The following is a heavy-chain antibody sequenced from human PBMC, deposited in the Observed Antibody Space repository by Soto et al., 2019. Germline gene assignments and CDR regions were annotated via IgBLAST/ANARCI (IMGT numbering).Heavy chain of an antibody. CDR1: GYSFTSYW. CDR2: IDPSDSYT. D-gene: IGHD6-13*01. CDR3: ARHMLSSSWYNKHWFDP. V-gene: IGHV5-10-1*01. J-gene: IGHJ5*02. Sequence: PGESLKISCKGSGYSFTSYWISWVRQMPGKGLEWMGRIDPSDSYTNYSPSFQGHVTISADKSISTAYLQWSSLKASDTAMYYCARHMLSSSWYNKHWFDPWGQGTLVTVSS.